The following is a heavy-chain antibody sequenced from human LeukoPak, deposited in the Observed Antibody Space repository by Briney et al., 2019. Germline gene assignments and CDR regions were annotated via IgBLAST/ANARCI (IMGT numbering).Heavy chain of an antibody. CDR2: INHSGST. Sequence: RPSETLSLTCAVYGGSFSGYYWSWIRQPPGKGLEWIGEINHSGSTNYNPSLKSRVTISVDTSKNQFSLKLSSVTAADTAVYYCTRGAPVGSSREFDYWGQGTLVTVSS. J-gene: IGHJ4*02. CDR3: TRGAPVGSSREFDY. D-gene: IGHD5-24*01. CDR1: GGSFSGYY. V-gene: IGHV4-34*01.